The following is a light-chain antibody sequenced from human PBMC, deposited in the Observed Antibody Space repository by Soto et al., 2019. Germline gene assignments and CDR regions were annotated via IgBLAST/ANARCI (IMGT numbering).Light chain of an antibody. Sequence: DIQMTQSPASLSASMGDRVTITCRASQGITNYLAWYQQKPGKVPRLLIYAASTLQSGVPSRFSGSGSGPDFTLTINGLQPEDVATYFCQKYNRVPLTFGGGTKVEIK. CDR2: AAS. V-gene: IGKV1-27*01. CDR1: QGITNY. J-gene: IGKJ4*01. CDR3: QKYNRVPLT.